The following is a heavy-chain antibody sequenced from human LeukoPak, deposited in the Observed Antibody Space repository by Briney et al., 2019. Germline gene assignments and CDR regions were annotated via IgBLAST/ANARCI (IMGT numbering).Heavy chain of an antibody. CDR1: GGSISSSGYY. Sequence: SQTLSLTCTVSGGSISSSGYYWSWIRQPPGKGLEWIGYIYHSGSTYYNPSLKSRVTISVDRSKNQFSLKLSSVTAADTAVYYCARDGRPGIAAAGTSGFDYWGQGTLVTVSS. J-gene: IGHJ4*02. CDR2: IYHSGST. CDR3: ARDGRPGIAAAGTSGFDY. V-gene: IGHV4-30-2*01. D-gene: IGHD6-13*01.